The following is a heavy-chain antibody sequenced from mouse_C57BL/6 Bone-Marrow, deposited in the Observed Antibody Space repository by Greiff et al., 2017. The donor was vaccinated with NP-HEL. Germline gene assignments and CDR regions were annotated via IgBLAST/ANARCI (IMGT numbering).Heavy chain of an antibody. Sequence: VQLKQSGGGLVQPGGSLSLSCAASGFTFTDYYMSWVRQPPGKALEWLGFIRNKANGYTTEYSASVKGRFTISRDNSQSILYLQMNALRAEDSATYYCARYNDTFAYWGQGTLVTVSA. CDR1: GFTFTDYY. J-gene: IGHJ3*01. CDR3: ARYNDTFAY. D-gene: IGHD2-3*01. CDR2: IRNKANGYTT. V-gene: IGHV7-3*01.